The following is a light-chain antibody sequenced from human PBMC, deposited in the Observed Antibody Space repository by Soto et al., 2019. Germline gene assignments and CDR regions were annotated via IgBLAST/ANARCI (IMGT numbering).Light chain of an antibody. CDR2: AAS. Sequence: DVQMTQSPSSLSASVGDRVTITCRASQDINSYLAWYQQKPGNAPKSLIYAASSLQTGVPSRFSSSESGTDFTLTINNLQPEDSATYYCQQYNIYPLTFGGGTKVEIK. J-gene: IGKJ4*01. CDR3: QQYNIYPLT. V-gene: IGKV1D-16*01. CDR1: QDINSY.